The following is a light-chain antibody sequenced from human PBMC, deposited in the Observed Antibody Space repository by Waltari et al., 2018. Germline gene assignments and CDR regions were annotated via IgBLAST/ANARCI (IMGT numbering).Light chain of an antibody. CDR2: WAS. CDR1: QSVLDSNNKNY. V-gene: IGKV4-1*01. J-gene: IGKJ4*01. Sequence: DIVMTQSPDSLAVSLGERATINCKSSQSVLDSNNKNYLAWYQQKPGQPPKLLIYWASTRESGVPDRFSGSGSGTDFTLTISSLQAEDVAVYYCHQYYTTPPSFGGGTKVEIK. CDR3: HQYYTTPPS.